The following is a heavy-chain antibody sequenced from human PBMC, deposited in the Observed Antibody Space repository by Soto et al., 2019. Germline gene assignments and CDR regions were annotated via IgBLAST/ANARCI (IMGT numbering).Heavy chain of an antibody. Sequence: SLRLSCAASGFIFSTYAMHWVRQAPGKGPAWMAVISYDGSNKYKADSVKGRFTISRDNSKNTVYLQMNSLRVEDTALYYCARDGRDGKNLAYYGRDVWGRGTTGTVCS. CDR2: ISYDGSNK. V-gene: IGHV3-30-3*01. D-gene: IGHD2-15*01. CDR3: ARDGRDGKNLAYYGRDV. J-gene: IGHJ6*02. CDR1: GFIFSTYA.